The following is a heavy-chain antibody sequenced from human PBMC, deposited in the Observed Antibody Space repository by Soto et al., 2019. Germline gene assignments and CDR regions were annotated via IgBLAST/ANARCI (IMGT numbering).Heavy chain of an antibody. CDR1: GGSISSYY. CDR3: ARGRGYCSSTSCYVAFDY. V-gene: IGHV4-59*01. CDR2: IYYSGST. D-gene: IGHD2-2*01. J-gene: IGHJ4*02. Sequence: SXTLSLTCTVSGGSISSYYWSWIQQPPGKGLEWIGYIYYSGSTNYNPSLKSRVTISVDTSKNQFSLKLSSVTAADKAVYYCARGRGYCSSTSCYVAFDYWGQGTLVTVS.